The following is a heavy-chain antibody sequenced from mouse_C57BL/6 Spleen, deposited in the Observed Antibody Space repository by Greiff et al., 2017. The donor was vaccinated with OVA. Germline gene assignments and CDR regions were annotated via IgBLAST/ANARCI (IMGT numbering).Heavy chain of an antibody. J-gene: IGHJ2*01. CDR3: ARGMIYYYDSPYFDY. V-gene: IGHV1-80*01. D-gene: IGHD1-1*01. CDR1: GFAFSSYW. CDR2: IYPGDGDT. Sequence: QVQLQQSGAELVKPGASVKISCKASGFAFSSYWMNWVKQRPGKGLEWIGQIYPGDGDTNYNGKFKGKATLTADKSSSTAYMQLSSLTSEDSAVDFCARGMIYYYDSPYFDYWGQGTTLTVSS.